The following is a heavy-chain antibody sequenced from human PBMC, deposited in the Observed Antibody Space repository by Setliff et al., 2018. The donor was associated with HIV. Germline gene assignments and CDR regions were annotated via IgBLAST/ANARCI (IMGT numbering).Heavy chain of an antibody. CDR2: IIPMYDTR. Sequence: GASVKVSCKTSGGTFSSFVITWVRQAPGQGLEWMGGIIPMYDTRNYAQKFQGSVTITADESTSTAYMELSSLRSEDTAVYYCARSRTDDGSVRYYNNDWFDSWGQGTLVTVSS. CDR3: ARSRTDDGSVRYYNNDWFDS. J-gene: IGHJ5*01. V-gene: IGHV1-69*13. D-gene: IGHD3-10*01. CDR1: GGTFSSFV.